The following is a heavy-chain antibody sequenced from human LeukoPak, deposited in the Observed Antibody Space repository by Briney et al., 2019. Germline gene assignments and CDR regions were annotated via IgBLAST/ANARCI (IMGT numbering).Heavy chain of an antibody. CDR2: IIPIFGTA. Sequence: ASVKVSCKASGGTFSCAISRVRQAPGRGLVWRGGIIPIFGTANYAQKFQGRVTITTDESTSTAYMELSSLRSEDTAVYYCASSGFQQQLAFDYWGQGTLVTVSS. D-gene: IGHD6-13*01. V-gene: IGHV1-69*05. CDR3: ASSGFQQQLAFDY. CDR1: GGTFSCA. J-gene: IGHJ4*02.